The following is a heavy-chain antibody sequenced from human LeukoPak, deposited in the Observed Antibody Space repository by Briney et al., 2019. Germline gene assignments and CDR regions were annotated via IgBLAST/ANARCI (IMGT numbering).Heavy chain of an antibody. CDR2: IHYSGST. CDR3: ARWGYFDSSGYFVAEY. V-gene: IGHV4-59*01. D-gene: IGHD3-22*01. Sequence: SETLSLTCTVSGDSISSYYWNWIRQPPGKGLEYIGWIHYSGSTDYNPSLKSRVTISLDRSKRQLSLNLRSVTAGDTAVYYCARWGYFDSSGYFVAEYRGQGTLVTVSS. J-gene: IGHJ4*02. CDR1: GDSISSYY.